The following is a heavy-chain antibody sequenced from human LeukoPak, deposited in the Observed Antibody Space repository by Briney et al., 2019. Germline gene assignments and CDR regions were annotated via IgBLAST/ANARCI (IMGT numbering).Heavy chain of an antibody. Sequence: PGGSLRLSCAASGFTFSSYEMNWVGQAPGKGLEWVSYISSSGSTIYYADSVKGRFTISRDNAENSLYLQMNSLRAEDTAVYYCARVSLAVYYYYGMDVWGKGTTVTVSS. V-gene: IGHV3-48*03. CDR3: ARVSLAVYYYYGMDV. CDR2: ISSSGSTI. D-gene: IGHD6-19*01. CDR1: GFTFSSYE. J-gene: IGHJ6*04.